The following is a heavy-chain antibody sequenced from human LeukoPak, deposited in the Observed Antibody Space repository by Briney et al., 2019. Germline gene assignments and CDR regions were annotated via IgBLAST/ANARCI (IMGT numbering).Heavy chain of an antibody. CDR2: IRYDGSNK. V-gene: IGHV3-30*02. J-gene: IGHJ6*03. CDR3: ARAGTSIAAAGTFYYYYMDV. Sequence: GGSLRLSCAASGFTFSSYGMHWVRQAPGKGLEWVAFIRYDGSNKYYADSVRGRFTISRDNSKNTLYLQMNSQRAEDTAVYYCARAGTSIAAAGTFYYYYMDVWGKGTTVTVSS. CDR1: GFTFSSYG. D-gene: IGHD6-13*01.